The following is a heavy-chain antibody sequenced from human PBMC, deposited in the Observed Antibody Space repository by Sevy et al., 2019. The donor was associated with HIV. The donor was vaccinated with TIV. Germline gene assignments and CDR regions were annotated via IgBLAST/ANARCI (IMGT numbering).Heavy chain of an antibody. CDR1: GFTFGDYA. Sequence: GGSLRLSCTASGFTFGDYAMSWFRQAPGKGLEWVAFIRRNSHEPYGGTTEYAASVKGRFTISRDDSKSMAYLQMNRLKTEDTAVYYCTRGLATADTPEYYFDYWGQGILVTVSS. V-gene: IGHV3-49*03. CDR3: TRGLATADTPEYYFDY. CDR2: IRRNSHEPYGGTT. J-gene: IGHJ4*02. D-gene: IGHD5-12*01.